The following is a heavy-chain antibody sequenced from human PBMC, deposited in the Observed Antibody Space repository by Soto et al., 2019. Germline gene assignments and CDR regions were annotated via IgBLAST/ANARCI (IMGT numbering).Heavy chain of an antibody. CDR2: ISSSSSTI. D-gene: IGHD4-4*01. Sequence: PGGSLRLSCAASGFTFSSYSMNWVRQAPGKGLEWVSYISSSSSTIYYADSVKGRFTISRDNAKNSLYLQMNSLRAEDTAVYYCAKDLLSNHYYFDYWGQGTLVTVSS. J-gene: IGHJ4*02. V-gene: IGHV3-48*01. CDR1: GFTFSSYS. CDR3: AKDLLSNHYYFDY.